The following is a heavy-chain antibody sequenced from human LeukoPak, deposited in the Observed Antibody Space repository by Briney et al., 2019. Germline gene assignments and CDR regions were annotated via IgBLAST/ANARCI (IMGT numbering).Heavy chain of an antibody. CDR1: GGSISSDY. D-gene: IGHD6-19*01. CDR2: ISHGGTT. V-gene: IGHV4-59*08. Sequence: PSETLSLTCTVSGGSISSDYWSWIRQPPGKGLEWIGYISHGGTTSYNPSLQSRVTISVDTSKNQFSLKVTSVTAADTAVYYCARRVTSSGWYRDDSWAQGTRVTVSS. J-gene: IGHJ4*02. CDR3: ARRVTSSGWYRDDS.